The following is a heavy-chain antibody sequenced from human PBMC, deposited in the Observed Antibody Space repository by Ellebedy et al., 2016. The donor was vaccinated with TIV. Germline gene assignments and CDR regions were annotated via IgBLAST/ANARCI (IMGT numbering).Heavy chain of an antibody. V-gene: IGHV1-69*13. J-gene: IGHJ6*02. Sequence: SVKVSXXASGGTFSSYAISWVRQAPGQGLEWMGGIIPIFGTANYAQKFQGRVTITADESTSTAYMELSSLRSEDTAVYYCARGRESLYYGSGRCGMDVWGQGTTVTVSS. CDR3: ARGRESLYYGSGRCGMDV. CDR1: GGTFSSYA. CDR2: IIPIFGTA. D-gene: IGHD3-10*01.